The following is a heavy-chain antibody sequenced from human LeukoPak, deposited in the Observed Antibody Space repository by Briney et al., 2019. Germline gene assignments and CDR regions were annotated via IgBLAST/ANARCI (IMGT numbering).Heavy chain of an antibody. CDR2: ISSSSSYI. Sequence: PGGSLRLSCAASGFTFSSFAMSWVRQAPGKGLEWVSSISSSSSYIYYADSVKGRFTISRDNAKNSLYLQMNSLRAEDTAVYYCARSESSSSPYFDYWGQGTLVTVSS. J-gene: IGHJ4*02. CDR3: ARSESSSSPYFDY. V-gene: IGHV3-21*01. CDR1: GFTFSSFA. D-gene: IGHD6-6*01.